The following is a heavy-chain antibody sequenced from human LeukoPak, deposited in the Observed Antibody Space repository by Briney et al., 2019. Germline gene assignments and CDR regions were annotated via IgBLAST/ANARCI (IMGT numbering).Heavy chain of an antibody. CDR1: GFTFSTYN. D-gene: IGHD3-9*01. Sequence: GGPLRLSCAASGFTFSTYNMNWVRQAPGKGLEWVSSITSGGTYTYYADSVKGRFTTSRDNAKNSLSLQLSSLRAEDTAVYYCARGHYDILTASYKWTPDYWGQGILVTVSS. CDR3: ARGHYDILTASYKWTPDY. CDR2: ITSGGTYT. J-gene: IGHJ4*02. V-gene: IGHV3-21*06.